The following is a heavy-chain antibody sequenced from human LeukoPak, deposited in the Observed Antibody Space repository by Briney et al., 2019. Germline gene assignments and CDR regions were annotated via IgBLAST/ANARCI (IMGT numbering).Heavy chain of an antibody. CDR2: IRSKAYGGTT. D-gene: IGHD7-27*01. CDR3: TRVETTGGDYYFDY. J-gene: IGHJ4*02. CDR1: GFTFGDYA. Sequence: GGCLRLSCTASGFTFGDYAMSWFRQAPGKGLEWVGFIRSKAYGGTTEYAASVKGRFTISRDDSKSVAYLQMNSLKTEDTAVYYCTRVETTGGDYYFDYWGQGTLVTVSS. V-gene: IGHV3-49*03.